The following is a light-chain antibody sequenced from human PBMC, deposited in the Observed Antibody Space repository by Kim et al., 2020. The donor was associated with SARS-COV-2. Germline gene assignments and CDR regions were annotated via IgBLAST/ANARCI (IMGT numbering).Light chain of an antibody. J-gene: IGKJ1*01. CDR3: QQYNDWPPT. Sequence: EILMTQSPATLSVSPGERATLSCRASQTISYNLAWYQQKAGQAPRHLIYATSTRATGVPARFSGSGSGTEFTLTISSLQSEDFAVYYCQQYNDWPPTFGQGTKVEI. V-gene: IGKV3-15*01. CDR2: ATS. CDR1: QTISYN.